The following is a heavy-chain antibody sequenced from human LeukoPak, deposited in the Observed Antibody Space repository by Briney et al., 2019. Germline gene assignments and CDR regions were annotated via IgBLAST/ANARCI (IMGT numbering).Heavy chain of an antibody. V-gene: IGHV4-34*01. D-gene: IGHD2-8*01. CDR3: ARRNFNGAFDY. Sequence: SETLSLTCAVYGGSFSGYYWSWIRQPPGKGLEWSGEINHSGSTNYNPSLKSRVTISVDTSKNQFSLKLSSVTAADTAVYYCARRNFNGAFDYWGQGTLVTVSS. J-gene: IGHJ4*02. CDR1: GGSFSGYY. CDR2: INHSGST.